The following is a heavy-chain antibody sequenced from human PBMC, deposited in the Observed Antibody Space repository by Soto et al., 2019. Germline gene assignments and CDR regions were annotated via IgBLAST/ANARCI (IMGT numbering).Heavy chain of an antibody. V-gene: IGHV4-61*01. J-gene: IGHJ4*02. CDR2: TDYSGST. CDR1: GASVSSGSYY. D-gene: IGHD6-13*01. CDR3: ARADRKYCSLSTCYTXDH. Sequence: SETLSLTFVVSGASVSSGSYYWTWIRQPPGKGLELIGYTDYSGSTKYNPSLKSRVNISVDTSKNQFSLRVSSVTAADTAMYYCARADRKYCSLSTCYTXDHWCQGTQVTXSX.